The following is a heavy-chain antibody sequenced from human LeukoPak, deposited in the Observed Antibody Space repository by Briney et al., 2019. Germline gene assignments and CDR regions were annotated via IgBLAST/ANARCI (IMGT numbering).Heavy chain of an antibody. D-gene: IGHD1-26*01. V-gene: IGHV1-46*01. J-gene: IGHJ4*02. CDR3: AAGIVGAIGGYFDY. CDR1: GYTFTSYY. CDR2: INPSGGST. Sequence: ASVKVSCKASGYTFTSYYMHWVRQAPGQGLEWMGIINPSGGSTSYAQKFQGRVTITRDMSTSTAYMELSSLRSEDTAVYYCAAGIVGAIGGYFDYWGQGTLVTVSS.